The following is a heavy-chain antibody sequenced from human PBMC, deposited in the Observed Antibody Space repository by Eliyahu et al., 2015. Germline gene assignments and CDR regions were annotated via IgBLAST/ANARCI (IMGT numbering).Heavy chain of an antibody. CDR2: INYDGST. CDR1: GGSMNNVH. Sequence: QVQLQESGPGLVKPSETLSLTCTVSGGSMNNVHWAWIRQPPGKGLEWIGYINYDGSTRHNPSLNSRVTVTIDTSKSQFSLRLTSVTAADTAVYYCAGYIGGAGGQGPWGQGTLVTVST. CDR3: AGYIGGAGGQGP. V-gene: IGHV4-59*01. J-gene: IGHJ5*02. D-gene: IGHD6-19*01.